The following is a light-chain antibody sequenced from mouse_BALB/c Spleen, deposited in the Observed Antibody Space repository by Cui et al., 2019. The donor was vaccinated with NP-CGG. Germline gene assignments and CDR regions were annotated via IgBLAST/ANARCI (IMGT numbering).Light chain of an antibody. CDR3: ALWYSNHWV. V-gene: IGLV1*01. J-gene: IGLJ1*01. CDR1: NGAVTTSND. CDR2: GTN. Sequence: VVAHEAAALTTAPGETVTLTCRSSNGAVTTSNDANWVQEKPDHLFTGLIGGTNNRAPGVPARFSGSLIGDKAALTITGAQTEDEAIYFCALWYSNHWVFGGGTKLTVL.